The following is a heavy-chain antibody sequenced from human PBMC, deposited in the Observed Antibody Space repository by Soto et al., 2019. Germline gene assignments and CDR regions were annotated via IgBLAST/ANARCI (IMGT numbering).Heavy chain of an antibody. J-gene: IGHJ4*02. CDR3: ARARMYSGAYHDY. CDR2: ITPYNGNA. Sequence: GASVKVSCKASGYTFSNFGINWVRHAPGQGLEWMGWITPYNGNANYAQKHQDRLTITTDTSTNTAYLELRSLRYDDTAVYFCARARMYSGAYHDYWGQGILVTVSS. V-gene: IGHV1-18*04. CDR1: GYTFSNFG. D-gene: IGHD1-26*01.